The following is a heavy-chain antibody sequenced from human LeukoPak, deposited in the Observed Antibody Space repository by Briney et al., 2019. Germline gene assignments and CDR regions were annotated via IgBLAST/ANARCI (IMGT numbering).Heavy chain of an antibody. CDR3: ARTPLVTKWELLY. V-gene: IGHV4-61*02. D-gene: IGHD1-26*01. Sequence: PSETLSLTCTVSGGSISSGSYYWSWIRQPAGKGLEWIGRIYTSGSTNYNPSLKSRVTMSVDTSKNQCSLKLTSVTAADTAVYYCARTPLVTKWELLYWGQGTLVTVSS. J-gene: IGHJ4*02. CDR1: GGSISSGSYY. CDR2: IYTSGST.